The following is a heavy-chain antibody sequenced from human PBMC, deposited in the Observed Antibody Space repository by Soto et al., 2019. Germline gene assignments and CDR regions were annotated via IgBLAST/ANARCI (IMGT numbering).Heavy chain of an antibody. CDR2: IYYSGST. D-gene: IGHD1-26*01. J-gene: IGHJ4*02. V-gene: IGHV4-39*01. CDR3: ARHGPGGSYSDY. Sequence: QLQLQESGPGLVKPSETLSLTCTVSGGSISSSSYYWGWIRQPPGKGLEWIGSIYYSGSTYYNPSLKSPVTIPVDTPKNQFSLKRSSVPAADTAVYYCARHGPGGSYSDYWGQGTLVTVSS. CDR1: GGSISSSSYY.